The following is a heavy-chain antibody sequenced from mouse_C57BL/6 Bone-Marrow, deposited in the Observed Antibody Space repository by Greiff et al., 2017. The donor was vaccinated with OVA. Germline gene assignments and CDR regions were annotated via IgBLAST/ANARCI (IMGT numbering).Heavy chain of an antibody. CDR3: TRGGITTVVATRAWFAY. D-gene: IGHD1-1*01. Sequence: VQLKQSGTVLARPGASVKMSCKTSGYTFTSYWMHWVKQRPGQGLEWIGAIYPGNSDTSYNQKFKGKAKLTAVTSASTAYMELSSLTNEDSAVYYCTRGGITTVVATRAWFAYWGQGTLVTVSA. CDR2: IYPGNSDT. J-gene: IGHJ3*01. V-gene: IGHV1-5*01. CDR1: GYTFTSYW.